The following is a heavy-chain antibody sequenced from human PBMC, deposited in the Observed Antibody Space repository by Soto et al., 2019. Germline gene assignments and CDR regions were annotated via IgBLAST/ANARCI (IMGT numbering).Heavy chain of an antibody. J-gene: IGHJ4*01. CDR2: ISRSGATT. CDR1: GFTFSDHF. V-gene: IGHV3-11*01. D-gene: IGHD1-1*01. Sequence: QVQLVESGGGLVKPGGSLRIACTASGFTFSDHFMSWIRQAPGKGLEWISYISRSGATTYYAESVKGRFTVSRDNANNSLYLQLSSLRAEDTAVYFCARDHVVTVSGLNTNGRFFDYWSQGTLVTVSS. CDR3: ARDHVVTVSGLNTNGRFFDY.